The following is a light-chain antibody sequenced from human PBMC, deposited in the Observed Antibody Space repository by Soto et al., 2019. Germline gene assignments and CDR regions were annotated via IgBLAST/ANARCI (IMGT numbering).Light chain of an antibody. CDR1: SSDVGGYKY. Sequence: QSVLTQPPSASGSPGQSVTISCTGTSSDVGGYKYVSWYQHHPGKAPKVVIYEVTKRPSGVPDRFSGSQAGNTASLTVSGLKAEDEADYYCSSYGGTNNVVFGGGTKLTVL. J-gene: IGLJ2*01. CDR3: SSYGGTNNVV. CDR2: EVT. V-gene: IGLV2-8*01.